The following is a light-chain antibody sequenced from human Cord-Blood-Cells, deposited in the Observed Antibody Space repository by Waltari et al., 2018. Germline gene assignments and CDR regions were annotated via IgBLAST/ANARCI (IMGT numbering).Light chain of an antibody. V-gene: IGLV2-14*01. CDR1: SSDVGGYNY. CDR2: DVS. Sequence: QSALTQPASVSGSPGQSLTISCTGTSSDVGGYNYVSWYQQHPVKAPKLMIYDVSNRPSGISNTFSGSKSGKPASLTIPGLQAEDEADYYCRSYTSSSTVVFGGGTKLTVL. CDR3: RSYTSSSTVV. J-gene: IGLJ2*01.